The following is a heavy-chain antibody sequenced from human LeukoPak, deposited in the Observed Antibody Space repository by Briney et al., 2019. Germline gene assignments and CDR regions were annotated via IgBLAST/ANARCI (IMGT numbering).Heavy chain of an antibody. J-gene: IGHJ4*02. CDR1: GGTFSSYA. Sequence: SVKVSCKASGGTFSSYAISWVRQAPGQGLEWMGRIIPIFGIANYAQKFQGRVTITADKSTSTAYMELSSLRSEDTAVYYCVSQDYYDSSGYAHFDYWGQGTLVTVSS. D-gene: IGHD3-22*01. V-gene: IGHV1-69*04. CDR3: VSQDYYDSSGYAHFDY. CDR2: IIPIFGIA.